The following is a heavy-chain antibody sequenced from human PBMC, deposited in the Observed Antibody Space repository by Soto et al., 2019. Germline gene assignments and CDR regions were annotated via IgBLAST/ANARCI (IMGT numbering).Heavy chain of an antibody. CDR3: ARAPKVSGSSQTRPDF. V-gene: IGHV4-34*01. D-gene: IGHD6-6*01. CDR1: SGSFSGYY. J-gene: IGHJ4*02. CDR2: ISQSGNT. Sequence: KSSETLSLICSIYSGSFSGYYWSWIRQPPGKGLEWIGEISQSGNTNYSPSLKSRVSISIDTSKKQFSLNLASVSAADTAVYYCARAPKVSGSSQTRPDFWGQGTLVTVSS.